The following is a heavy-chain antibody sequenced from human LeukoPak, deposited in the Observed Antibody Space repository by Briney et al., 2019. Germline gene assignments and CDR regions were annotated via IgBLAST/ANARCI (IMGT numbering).Heavy chain of an antibody. Sequence: GGSLRLSCAHSGFTFDNFAMSWVRQAPGKGLEWVSEITGSGGSTYYADSVKGRFTISRDNSTNTLYLQMNSLRAEDTAIYYCARELFDLDYWGQGTLVTVSS. J-gene: IGHJ4*02. D-gene: IGHD3-10*01. CDR1: GFTFDNFA. V-gene: IGHV3-23*01. CDR3: ARELFDLDY. CDR2: ITGSGGST.